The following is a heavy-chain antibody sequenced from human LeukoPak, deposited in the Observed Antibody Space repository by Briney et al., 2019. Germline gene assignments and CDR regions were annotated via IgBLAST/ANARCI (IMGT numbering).Heavy chain of an antibody. CDR2: INPNSGGT. J-gene: IGHJ4*02. V-gene: IGHV1-2*02. D-gene: IGHD3-3*01. CDR3: ARAPDTYYDFWSGYPDY. Sequence: GSVKVSCKASGYTFTGYYMHWVRQAPGQGLEWMGWINPNSGGTNYAQKFQGRVTMTRDTSISTAYMELSRLRSDDTAVYYCARAPDTYYDFWSGYPDYRGQGTLVTVSS. CDR1: GYTFTGYY.